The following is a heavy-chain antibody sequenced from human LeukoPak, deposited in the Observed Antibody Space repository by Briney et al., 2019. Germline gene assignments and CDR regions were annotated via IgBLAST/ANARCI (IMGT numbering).Heavy chain of an antibody. CDR3: AILNCSSTSCYTNWFDP. D-gene: IGHD2-2*02. Sequence: PSETLSLTCTVSGGSISSYYWSWIRQPPGKGLEWIGYIYYSGSTNYNPSLKSRVTISVDTSKNQFSLKLSSVTAADTAVYYCAILNCSSTSCYTNWFDPWGQGTLVTVSS. V-gene: IGHV4-59*01. J-gene: IGHJ5*02. CDR2: IYYSGST. CDR1: GGSISSYY.